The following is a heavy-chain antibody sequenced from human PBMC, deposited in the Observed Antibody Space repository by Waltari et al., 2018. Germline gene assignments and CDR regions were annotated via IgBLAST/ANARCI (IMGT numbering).Heavy chain of an antibody. CDR3: ARDTPAPRITGATSVDY. V-gene: IGHV4-38-2*02. Sequence: QVQLQESGPGLVKPSETLSLTCAVPGYSIRSVHSRAWIRQPPGKGLEWLGSIYHSGSTFYNPSLKSRVTISVDTSKNQFSLKLSSVTAADTAVYYCARDTPAPRITGATSVDYWGQGTLVTVSS. CDR2: IYHSGST. D-gene: IGHD1-20*01. CDR1: GYSIRSVHS. J-gene: IGHJ4*02.